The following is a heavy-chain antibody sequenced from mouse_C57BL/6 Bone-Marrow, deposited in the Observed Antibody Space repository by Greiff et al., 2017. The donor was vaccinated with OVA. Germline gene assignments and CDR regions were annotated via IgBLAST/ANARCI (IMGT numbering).Heavy chain of an antibody. V-gene: IGHV1-15*01. D-gene: IGHD2-5*01. CDR3: TRRNYSNYVEFAY. J-gene: IGHJ3*01. Sequence: QVQLKQSGAELVRPGASVTLSCKASGYTFTDYEMHWVKQTPVHGLEWIGAIDPETGGTAYNQKFKGKAILTADKSSSTAYMELRSLTSEDSAVYYCTRRNYSNYVEFAYWGQGTLVTVSA. CDR1: GYTFTDYE. CDR2: IDPETGGT.